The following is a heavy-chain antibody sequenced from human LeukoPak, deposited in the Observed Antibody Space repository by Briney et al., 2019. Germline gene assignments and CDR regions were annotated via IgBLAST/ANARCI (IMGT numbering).Heavy chain of an antibody. V-gene: IGHV3-64D*09. Sequence: GGSLRLSCSASGFSFSTYAMHWVRHAPGKGQEYVSGISSNGGSTKYADSVQGRFTISKDNSKKTLYLQMSSLRAEDTAVFYCVKDLGLRTTMVRGVIAPNPFDIWGQGTMVTVSS. CDR3: VKDLGLRTTMVRGVIAPNPFDI. D-gene: IGHD3-10*01. CDR1: GFSFSTYA. CDR2: ISSNGGST. J-gene: IGHJ3*02.